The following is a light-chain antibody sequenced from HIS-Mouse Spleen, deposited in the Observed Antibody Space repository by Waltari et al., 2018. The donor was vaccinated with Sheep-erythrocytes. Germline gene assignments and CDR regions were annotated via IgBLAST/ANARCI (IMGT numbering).Light chain of an antibody. V-gene: IGKV3-11*01. CDR2: DAS. J-gene: IGKJ2*01. CDR3: QQRSNWYT. CDR1: QSVSSY. Sequence: VLTQSLATLSLSPGESATLSCRASQSVSSYLAWYQQKPGQAPSLRIYDASNRATGIPARFSGSGSGTDFTLTISSLEPEDFAVYYCQQRSNWYTFGQGTKLEIK.